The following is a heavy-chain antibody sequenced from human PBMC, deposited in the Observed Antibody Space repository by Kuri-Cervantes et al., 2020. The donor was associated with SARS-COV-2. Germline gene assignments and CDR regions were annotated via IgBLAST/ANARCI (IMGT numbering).Heavy chain of an antibody. D-gene: IGHD3-3*01. V-gene: IGHV4-61*10. CDR3: ARTLHYDFWSGYSVYFDY. CDR2: IYYSGST. J-gene: IGHJ4*02. CDR1: GGSISSGSYY. Sequence: SETLSLTCTVSGGSISSGSYYWSWIRQPAGKGLEWIGYIYYSGSTNYNPSLKSRVTISVDTSKNQFSLKLSSVTAADTAVYYCARTLHYDFWSGYSVYFDYWGQGTLVTVSS.